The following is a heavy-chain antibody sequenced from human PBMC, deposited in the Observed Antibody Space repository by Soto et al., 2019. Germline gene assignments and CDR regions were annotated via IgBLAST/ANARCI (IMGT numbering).Heavy chain of an antibody. D-gene: IGHD5-12*01. Sequence: VSLPVSCMASGYVFTMSTICWVGQTLVQIPEWLCWISAGNGNTKYSQKFQGRVTFIRDTSESTAYMELRSLRSEDKAVYYCARISGSVPTTHDAFDIWGQGKMVTVSS. CDR2: ISAGNGNT. V-gene: IGHV1-3*01. J-gene: IGHJ3*02. CDR3: ARISGSVPTTHDAFDI. CDR1: GYVFTMST.